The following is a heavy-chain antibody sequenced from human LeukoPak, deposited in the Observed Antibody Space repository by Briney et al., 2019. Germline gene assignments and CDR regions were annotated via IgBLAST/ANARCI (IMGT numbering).Heavy chain of an antibody. CDR1: GGSFSGYY. J-gene: IGHJ6*02. CDR3: ARQMVRGYYYYYGMDV. CDR2: IYYSGST. V-gene: IGHV4-59*08. D-gene: IGHD3-10*01. Sequence: PSETLSLTCAVYGGSFSGYYWSWIRQPPGKGLEWIGYIYYSGSTNYNPSLKSRVTISVDTSKNQFSLKLSSVTAADTAVYYCARQMVRGYYYYYGMDVWGQGTTVTVSS.